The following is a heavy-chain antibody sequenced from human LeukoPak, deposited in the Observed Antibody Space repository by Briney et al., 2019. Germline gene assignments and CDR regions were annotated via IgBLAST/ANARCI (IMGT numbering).Heavy chain of an antibody. Sequence: GESLKISCKGSGYSFTSYWIGWVRQLPGKGLEWMGIIYPGDSDTRYSPSFQGQVTISADKSISTAYLQWSSLKASDTAMYYCARQTDYGSGIGELDYWGQGTLVTVSS. CDR2: IYPGDSDT. J-gene: IGHJ4*02. CDR1: GYSFTSYW. V-gene: IGHV5-51*01. D-gene: IGHD3-10*01. CDR3: ARQTDYGSGIGELDY.